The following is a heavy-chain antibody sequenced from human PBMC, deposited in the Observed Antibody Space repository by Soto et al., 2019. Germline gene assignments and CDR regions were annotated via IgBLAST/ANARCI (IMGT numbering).Heavy chain of an antibody. CDR3: ARGSRLRHDYGSGSYYARGAFDI. D-gene: IGHD3-10*01. CDR2: INHSGST. V-gene: IGHV4-34*01. Sequence: QVQLQQWGAGLLKPSETLSLTCAVYGGSFSGYYWSWIRQPPGKGLEWIGEINHSGSTNYNPSLKRRVTISVDTAKNQFSLKLSSVTAADTAVYYCARGSRLRHDYGSGSYYARGAFDIWGQGTMVTVSS. CDR1: GGSFSGYY. J-gene: IGHJ3*02.